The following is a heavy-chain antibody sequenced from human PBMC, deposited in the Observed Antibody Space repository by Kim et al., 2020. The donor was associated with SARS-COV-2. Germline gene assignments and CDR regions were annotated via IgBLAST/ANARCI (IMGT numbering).Heavy chain of an antibody. CDR2: INQGGTEK. CDR3: ARTHYGDYV. D-gene: IGHD4-17*01. V-gene: IGHV3-7*01. J-gene: IGHJ4*02. Sequence: GGSLRLSCAASGFTFSTYWMTWVRQAPGKGLEWVANINQGGTEKYYVDSVKGRFTISRDNAKNSLFLAVNSLRVEDTAVYYCARTHYGDYVWGQGTLVTVSS. CDR1: GFTFSTYW.